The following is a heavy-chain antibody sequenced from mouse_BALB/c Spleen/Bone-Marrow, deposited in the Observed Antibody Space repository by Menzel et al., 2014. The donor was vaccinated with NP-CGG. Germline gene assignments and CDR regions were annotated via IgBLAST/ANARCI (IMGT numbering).Heavy chain of an antibody. CDR3: AKIGTSTGAMDY. CDR1: GFSLTSYG. CDR2: IWSGGNK. V-gene: IGHV2-5*01. D-gene: IGHD2-14*01. Sequence: VQLQQSGPGLVKPSQSLSITCTVSGFSLTSYGVHWVRQSPGKGLEWLGVIWSGGNKDYNAAFMSRQSNAKGNSKSQVFFKMNNLQADDTAIYYCAKIGTSTGAMDYWGQGTSVTVSS. J-gene: IGHJ4*01.